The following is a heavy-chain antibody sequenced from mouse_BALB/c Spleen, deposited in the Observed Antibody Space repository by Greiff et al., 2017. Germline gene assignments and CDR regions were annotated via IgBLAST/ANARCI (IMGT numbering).Heavy chain of an antibody. V-gene: IGHV5-17*02. CDR1: GFTFSSFG. Sequence: EVQLVESGGGLVQPGGSRKLSCAASGFTFSSFGMHWVRQAPEKGLEWVAYISSGSSTIYYADTVKGRFTISRDNPKNTLFLQMTSLRSEDTAMYYCARSGRIYAMDYWGQGTSVTVSS. CDR2: ISSGSSTI. CDR3: ARSGRIYAMDY. J-gene: IGHJ4*01.